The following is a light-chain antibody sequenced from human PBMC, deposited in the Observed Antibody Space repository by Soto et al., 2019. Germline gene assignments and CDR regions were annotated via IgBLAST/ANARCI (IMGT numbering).Light chain of an antibody. J-gene: IGLJ2*01. Sequence: QSVLTQPPSVSGAPGQRVTLSCTGNSSNLGAGYDVHWYQQLPGAAPKLVIFGNRNRPSGVPERFSGSKSGTSASLAITGLQAEDEADYYCAAWDASLNGVVFGGGTKLTVL. CDR2: GNR. V-gene: IGLV1-40*01. CDR1: SSNLGAGYD. CDR3: AAWDASLNGVV.